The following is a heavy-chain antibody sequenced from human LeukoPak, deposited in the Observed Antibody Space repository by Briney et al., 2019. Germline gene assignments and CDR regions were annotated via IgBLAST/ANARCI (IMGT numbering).Heavy chain of an antibody. D-gene: IGHD5-12*01. CDR1: GGSFSGYY. J-gene: IGHJ6*02. CDR2: INHSGST. V-gene: IGHV4-34*01. CDR3: ARWGYSGYDYYYYGMDV. Sequence: SETLSLTCAVYGGSFSGYYWSWIRQPPGKGLEWIGEINHSGSTNYNPSLKSRVTISVDTSKNQFSLKLSSVTAADTAVYYCARWGYSGYDYYYYGMDVWGQGTTVTVSS.